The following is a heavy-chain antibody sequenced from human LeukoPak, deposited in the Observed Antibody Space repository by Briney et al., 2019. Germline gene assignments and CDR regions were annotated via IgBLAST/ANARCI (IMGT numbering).Heavy chain of an antibody. CDR2: INPSGGST. Sequence: ASVKVSCKASGYTFTSYYMHWVRQAPGQGLEWMGIINPSGGSTSCAQKFQGRVTMTRDTSTSTVYMELSSLRSEDTAVYYCACYGGIAAAGRRDYYYGMDVWGQGTTVTVSS. D-gene: IGHD6-13*01. CDR1: GYTFTSYY. J-gene: IGHJ6*02. CDR3: ACYGGIAAAGRRDYYYGMDV. V-gene: IGHV1-46*01.